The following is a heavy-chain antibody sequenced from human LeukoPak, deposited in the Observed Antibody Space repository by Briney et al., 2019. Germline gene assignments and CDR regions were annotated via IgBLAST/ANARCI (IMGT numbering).Heavy chain of an antibody. CDR1: GGTFSSYA. V-gene: IGHV1-69*06. CDR3: ARWIAAAGRTVDNWFDP. D-gene: IGHD6-13*01. Sequence: SVKVSCKASGGTFSSYAISWVRQAPGQGLEWMGGIIPIFGTANYAQKFQGRVTITADKSTSTAYMELSSLRSEDTAVYYCARWIAAAGRTVDNWFDPWGQGTLVTVSS. J-gene: IGHJ5*02. CDR2: IIPIFGTA.